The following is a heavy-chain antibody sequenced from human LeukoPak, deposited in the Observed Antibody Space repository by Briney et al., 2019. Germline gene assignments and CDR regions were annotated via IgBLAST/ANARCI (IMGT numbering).Heavy chain of an antibody. J-gene: IGHJ1*01. CDR2: INPNSGGT. V-gene: IGHV1-2*02. CDR1: GYTFTGYY. D-gene: IGHD3-9*01. Sequence: ASVKVSCKASGYTFTGYYMHWVRQAPGQGLEWMGWINPNSGGTNYAQKFQGRVTMTRDTSISTAYMELSRLRSDDTAVYYCARDILTGYGLLYFQHWGQGTLVTVSS. CDR3: ARDILTGYGLLYFQH.